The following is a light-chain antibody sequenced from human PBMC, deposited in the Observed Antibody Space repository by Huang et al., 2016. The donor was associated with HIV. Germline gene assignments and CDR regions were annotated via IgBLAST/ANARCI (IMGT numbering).Light chain of an antibody. J-gene: IGKJ1*01. CDR2: AAP. Sequence: EIVMTQSPATLSVSPGERATLSCRASQSVSSNLAWYQQKPGQAPSLLIYAAPTRATGIPARFSGSGSGTEFTLTISSLQSEDFAVYYCQQYNNWPRTFGQGTKVEIK. V-gene: IGKV3-15*01. CDR1: QSVSSN. CDR3: QQYNNWPRT.